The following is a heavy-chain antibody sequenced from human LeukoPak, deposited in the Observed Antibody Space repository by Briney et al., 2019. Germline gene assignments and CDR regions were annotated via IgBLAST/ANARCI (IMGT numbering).Heavy chain of an antibody. D-gene: IGHD2-15*01. CDR2: ISYDGSNK. CDR3: ARAPVALAATQDRWNWFDP. Sequence: GGSLRLSCAASGFTFSSYAMHWVRQAPGKGLEWVAVISYDGSNKYYADSVKGRFTISRDNSKNTQYLQMNSLRAEDTAVYYCARAPVALAATQDRWNWFDPWGQGTLVTVSS. CDR1: GFTFSSYA. J-gene: IGHJ5*02. V-gene: IGHV3-30*04.